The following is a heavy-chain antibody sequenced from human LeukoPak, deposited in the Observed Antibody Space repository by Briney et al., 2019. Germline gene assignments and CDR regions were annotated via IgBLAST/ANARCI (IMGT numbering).Heavy chain of an antibody. J-gene: IGHJ4*02. CDR1: GGSISSYY. CDR3: ARGVSSAGITIFGVAVRY. Sequence: SETLSLTCTVSGGSISSYYWSWIRQPPGKGLEWIGYIYYSGSTNYNPSLKSRGTISVDTCKKQCSLKLSSVTAADPAVYYCARGVSSAGITIFGVAVRYWGQGTLVTVSS. V-gene: IGHV4-59*12. CDR2: IYYSGST. D-gene: IGHD3-3*01.